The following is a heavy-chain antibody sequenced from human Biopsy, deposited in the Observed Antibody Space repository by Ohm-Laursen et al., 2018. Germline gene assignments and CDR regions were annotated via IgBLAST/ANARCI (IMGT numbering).Heavy chain of an antibody. D-gene: IGHD3-10*01. Sequence: SLRLSCAASRFTFEDYAMHWVRLTPGKGLEWVSGIDWNRGSIAYGDSVKGRFTVSRDNGKNFLYLQMSSLRVEDTALYFCAKDKGAHINYGDLYYFDSWGPETMVTVSA. CDR3: AKDKGAHINYGDLYYFDS. V-gene: IGHV3-9*01. CDR2: IDWNRGSI. CDR1: RFTFEDYA. J-gene: IGHJ4*02.